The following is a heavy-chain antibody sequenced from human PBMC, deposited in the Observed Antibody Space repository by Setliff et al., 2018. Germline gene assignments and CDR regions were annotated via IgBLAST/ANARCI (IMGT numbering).Heavy chain of an antibody. V-gene: IGHV4-34*01. Sequence: PSETLSLTCAAYGGTFSDYYWTWISQPPGNGLEWIGEINHRGSTNYNTSLKSRATISIDTSKDQFSLKLISMSAADTAVYYCARGRNIAARLLDSWGQGTLVTVSS. D-gene: IGHD6-6*01. J-gene: IGHJ4*02. CDR3: ARGRNIAARLLDS. CDR1: GGTFSDYY. CDR2: INHRGST.